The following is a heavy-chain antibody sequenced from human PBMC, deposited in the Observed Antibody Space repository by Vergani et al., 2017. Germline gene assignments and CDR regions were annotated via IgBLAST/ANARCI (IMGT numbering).Heavy chain of an antibody. CDR3: ARHGLEPLDWYFDL. CDR2: IYPGDSDT. D-gene: IGHD1-1*01. Sequence: EVQLVQSGAEVKKPGESLKISCKGSGYSFTSYWIGWVRQSPGKRLDSMVIIYPGDSDTSYSPSVQGQVTSSPAKSLSTAYLQWSSLKASDTAMYYCARHGLEPLDWYFDLWGRGTLVTVSS. CDR1: GYSFTSYW. V-gene: IGHV5-51*01. J-gene: IGHJ2*01.